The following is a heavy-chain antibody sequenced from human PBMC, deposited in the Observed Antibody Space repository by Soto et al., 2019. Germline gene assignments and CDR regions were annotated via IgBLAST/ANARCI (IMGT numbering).Heavy chain of an antibody. CDR2: IYPGDSDT. CDR3: ARHGEGDGYNDYYYYYGMDV. CDR1: GYSFTSYW. Sequence: GESLKISCKGSGYSFTSYWIGWVRQMPGKGLEWMGIIYPGDSDTRYSPSFQGQVTISADKSISTAYLQWSSLKASDTAMYYCARHGEGDGYNDYYYYYGMDVWGQGTMVTVSS. J-gene: IGHJ6*02. D-gene: IGHD5-12*01. V-gene: IGHV5-51*01.